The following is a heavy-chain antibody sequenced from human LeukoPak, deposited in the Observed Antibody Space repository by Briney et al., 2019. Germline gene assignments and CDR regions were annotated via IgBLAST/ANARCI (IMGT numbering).Heavy chain of an antibody. CDR3: ATDSPIMITFGGVIVY. Sequence: GASVKVSCKVSGYTLTELSMHWVRQAPGKGLEWMGGFDPEDGETIYAQKFQSRVTMTEDTSTDTAYMELSSLRSEDTAVYYCATDSPIMITFGGVIVYWGQGTLVTVSS. D-gene: IGHD3-16*02. CDR1: GYTLTELS. V-gene: IGHV1-24*01. CDR2: FDPEDGET. J-gene: IGHJ4*02.